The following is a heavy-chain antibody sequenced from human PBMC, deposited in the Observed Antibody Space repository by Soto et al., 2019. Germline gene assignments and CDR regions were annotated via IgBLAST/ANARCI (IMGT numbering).Heavy chain of an antibody. V-gene: IGHV4-34*01. D-gene: IGHD6-13*01. CDR3: ASGTLSSIAAPDS. CDR2: INHSGST. CDR1: GGSFSGYY. J-gene: IGHJ4*02. Sequence: SETLSLTCAVYGGSFSGYYWTWIRQPPGKGLEWIGEINHSGSTYYNPSLKSRVSIAVDTAKNQFSLKFNSLTAADTAVYYCASGTLSSIAAPDSWGQGTLVTVSS.